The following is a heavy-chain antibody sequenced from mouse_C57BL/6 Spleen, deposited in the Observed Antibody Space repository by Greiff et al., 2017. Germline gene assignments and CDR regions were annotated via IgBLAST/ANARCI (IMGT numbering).Heavy chain of an antibody. CDR2: IYPGSGST. CDR3: ARSDRGFAY. D-gene: IGHD3-2*01. CDR1: GYTFTSYW. V-gene: IGHV1-55*01. J-gene: IGHJ3*01. Sequence: VQLQQPGAELVKPGASVMMSCKASGYTFTSYWITWVKQRPGQGLWWIGDIYPGSGSTNYNAKFKSKATLTVDTSASTAYMQLSSLTSEDSAVYYCARSDRGFAYEGQGTLVTVSA.